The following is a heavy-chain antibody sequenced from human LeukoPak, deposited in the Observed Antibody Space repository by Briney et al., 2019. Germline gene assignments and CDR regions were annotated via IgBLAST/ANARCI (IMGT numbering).Heavy chain of an antibody. D-gene: IGHD3-10*01. CDR2: IYHSGST. V-gene: IGHV4-38-2*02. CDR1: GYSISSGYY. Sequence: SETLSLTCTVSGYSISSGYYWGWIRQPPGKGLEWIGSIYHSGSTYYNPSLKSRVTISVDTSKNQFSLKLSSVTAADTAVYYCAGVRTYGSGSYFFDYWGQGTLVTVSS. J-gene: IGHJ4*02. CDR3: AGVRTYGSGSYFFDY.